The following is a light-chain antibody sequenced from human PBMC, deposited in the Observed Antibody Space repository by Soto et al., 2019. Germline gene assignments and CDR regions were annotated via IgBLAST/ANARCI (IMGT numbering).Light chain of an antibody. V-gene: IGLV1-40*01. CDR3: QSYDNSLSASV. CDR2: DNI. CDR1: RFNIGAGYD. Sequence: QSVLTQPPSVSGAPGQRVTISCTGGRFNIGAGYDVHWYQQLPGTAPKLLIYDNINRPSGVPDRFSGSKSDTSASLAITGLRAEDEGDYYCQSYDNSLSASVFGGGTKLTVL. J-gene: IGLJ2*01.